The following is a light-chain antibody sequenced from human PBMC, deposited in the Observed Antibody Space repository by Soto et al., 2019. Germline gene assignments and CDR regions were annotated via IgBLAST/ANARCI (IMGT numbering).Light chain of an antibody. CDR3: QQLNSFPLT. J-gene: IGKJ4*01. V-gene: IGKV1-9*01. CDR1: QGISSF. Sequence: IQLTQSPSSLSASVGDRVTITCRASQGISSFLVWYQQKPGKAPKLLIYAASTLQSGVPSRFSGSGSGTDFTLTISSLQPEDCATYYCQQLNSFPLTFGGGTKWIS. CDR2: AAS.